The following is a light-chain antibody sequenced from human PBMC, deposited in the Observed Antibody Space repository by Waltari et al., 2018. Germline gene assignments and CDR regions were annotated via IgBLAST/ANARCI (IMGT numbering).Light chain of an antibody. CDR1: SSAVGGYKF. Sequence: QSALTQPASVSGSPGQSITISCTGPSSAVGGYKFFSWYQQHPGKVPKVIIYEVSNRPSGVSNRFSGSKSGNTASLTISGLQAEDEADYYCSSFTTSYTRLFGGGTKLTVL. CDR2: EVS. J-gene: IGLJ3*02. CDR3: SSFTTSYTRL. V-gene: IGLV2-14*01.